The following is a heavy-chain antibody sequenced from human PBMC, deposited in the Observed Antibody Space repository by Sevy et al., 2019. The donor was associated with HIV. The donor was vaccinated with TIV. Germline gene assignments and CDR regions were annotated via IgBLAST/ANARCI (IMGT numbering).Heavy chain of an antibody. D-gene: IGHD3-16*01. Sequence: GESLKISCAASGFTFSSYAMSWVRQAPGKGLEWVSAISGSGGSTYYADSVKGRFTISRDNSKNTLYLQMNSLRAEDTAVYYCAKDQGGNDYWGQGTLVTVSS. J-gene: IGHJ4*02. CDR1: GFTFSSYA. CDR2: ISGSGGST. V-gene: IGHV3-23*01. CDR3: AKDQGGNDY.